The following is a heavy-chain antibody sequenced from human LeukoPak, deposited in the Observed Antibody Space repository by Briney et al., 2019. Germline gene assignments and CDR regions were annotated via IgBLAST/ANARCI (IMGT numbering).Heavy chain of an antibody. CDR1: GGPISSSYC. D-gene: IGHD3-22*01. V-gene: IGHV4-39*01. CDR3: ARLPYSHYSDSSGHFDH. J-gene: IGHJ4*02. Sequence: SETLSLTCTVSGGPISSSYCWGWIRQTPGKGLEWIGSIHYSGSTYYNPSLKSRVTISVDTSRNQFSLKLRSVTAADTAVYYCARLPYSHYSDSSGHFDHWGQGTLFTVSS. CDR2: IHYSGST.